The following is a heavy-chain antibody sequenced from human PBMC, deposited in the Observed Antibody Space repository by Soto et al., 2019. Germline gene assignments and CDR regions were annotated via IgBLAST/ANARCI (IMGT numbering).Heavy chain of an antibody. CDR2: ISFDGSIR. V-gene: IGHV3-33*08. D-gene: IGHD2-2*01. CDR1: GFSFSTFG. Sequence: QVPLVESGGGVVQPGTSLRLSWVASGFSFSTFGMHWVRRAPGKGLEWVAVISFDGSIRKYADSVKGRFTISRDSSKNTLFLEMNSFTTEDTAIYYCAKMAHFGGTVTVPVAVATSWGQGTLVTVSS. CDR3: AKMAHFGGTVTVPVAVATS. J-gene: IGHJ5*02.